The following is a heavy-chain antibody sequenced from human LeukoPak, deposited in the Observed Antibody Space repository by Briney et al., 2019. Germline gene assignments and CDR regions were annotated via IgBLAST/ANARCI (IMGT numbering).Heavy chain of an antibody. CDR1: GFTFSSYG. Sequence: GGSLRLSCAASGFTFSSYGMHWDRQAPGKGLEWVAVISYDGSNKYYADSVKGRFTISRDNSKNTLYLQMNSLRPEDTAVYYCARARPSMWIDYWGQGTLVTVSS. D-gene: IGHD5-12*01. CDR2: ISYDGSNK. CDR3: ARARPSMWIDY. V-gene: IGHV3-30*03. J-gene: IGHJ4*02.